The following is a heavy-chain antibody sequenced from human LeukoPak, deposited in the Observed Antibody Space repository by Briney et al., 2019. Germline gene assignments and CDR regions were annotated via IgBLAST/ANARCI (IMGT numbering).Heavy chain of an antibody. Sequence: ASVKVSCKASGYTFTSYGISWVRQAPGQGLEWMGWISAYNGNTNYAQKLQGRVTMTTDTSTSTAYMELRSLRSDDTAVYYCARAFYCTNGVCYPPPNWFDLWGQGTLVTVSS. CDR2: ISAYNGNT. CDR1: GYTFTSYG. J-gene: IGHJ5*02. V-gene: IGHV1-18*01. CDR3: ARAFYCTNGVCYPPPNWFDL. D-gene: IGHD2-8*01.